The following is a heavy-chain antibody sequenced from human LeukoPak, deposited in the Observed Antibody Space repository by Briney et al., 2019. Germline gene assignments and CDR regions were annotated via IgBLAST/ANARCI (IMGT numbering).Heavy chain of an antibody. CDR2: ISGRGGAT. J-gene: IGHJ3*02. V-gene: IGHV3-48*01. CDR1: GFSFSTYS. Sequence: GGSLRLSCAASGFSFSTYSMTWVRQAPGKGLEWVSIISGRGGATSYAAPVKGRFTISRNNAKNSLYLQINRRSAEDTAVITCSRDQYYDSSGYYTWGGFDIWGQGTMVTVSS. D-gene: IGHD3-22*01. CDR3: SRDQYYDSSGYYTWGGFDI.